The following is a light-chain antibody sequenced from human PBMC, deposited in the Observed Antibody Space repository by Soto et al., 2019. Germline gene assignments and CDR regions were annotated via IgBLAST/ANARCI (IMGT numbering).Light chain of an antibody. CDR3: SSYTRSSTYV. V-gene: IGLV2-14*01. CDR1: SSDVGGYNY. J-gene: IGLJ1*01. Sequence: QSALTQPASVSGSPGQSITISCTGTSSDVGGYNYVSWYQQHPGKAPNLMIYEVTNRPSGVSNRFSGSKSGNTASLTISGLQAEDEADYYCSSYTRSSTYVFGTGTKATVL. CDR2: EVT.